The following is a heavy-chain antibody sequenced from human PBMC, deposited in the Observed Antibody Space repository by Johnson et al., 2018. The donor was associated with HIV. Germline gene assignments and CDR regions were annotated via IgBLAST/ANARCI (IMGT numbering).Heavy chain of an antibody. CDR1: GFTFSSYA. CDR2: ISYDGSNK. J-gene: IGHJ3*02. V-gene: IGHV3-30-3*01. CDR3: ARLRCAFDI. Sequence: QVHLVESGGGVVQPGRSLRLSCAASGFTFSSYALHWVRQAPGKGLEWVAVISYDGSNKYYADSVKGRFTISRDNSKNTLYLQMHSLRAEDTAVYYCARLRCAFDIWGQGTMVTVSS.